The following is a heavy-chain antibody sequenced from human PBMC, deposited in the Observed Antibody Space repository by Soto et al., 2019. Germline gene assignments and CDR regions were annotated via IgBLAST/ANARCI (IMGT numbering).Heavy chain of an antibody. Sequence: ASETLSLTCAVYGGSFSGYYWSWIRQPPGKGLEWIGEINHSGSTNYNPSLKSRVTISVDTSKNQFSLKLSSVTAADTAVYYCARSEVGATSRVFDYWGQGTLVTVSS. J-gene: IGHJ4*02. V-gene: IGHV4-34*01. D-gene: IGHD1-26*01. CDR1: GGSFSGYY. CDR2: INHSGST. CDR3: ARSEVGATSRVFDY.